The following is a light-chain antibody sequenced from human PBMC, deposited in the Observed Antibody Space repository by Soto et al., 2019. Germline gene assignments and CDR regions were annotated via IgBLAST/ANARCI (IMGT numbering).Light chain of an antibody. Sequence: QSVLTQPPSVSGAPGQRVTISCTGSSSNIGAGYDVHWYLHLPGTAPKLLIYGNNNRPSGVPDRFSCSKSGSSASLAITGLQAEDEADYYCQSYDSSLSGVVFGGGTKLTVL. J-gene: IGLJ2*01. CDR3: QSYDSSLSGVV. CDR1: SSNIGAGYD. V-gene: IGLV1-40*01. CDR2: GNN.